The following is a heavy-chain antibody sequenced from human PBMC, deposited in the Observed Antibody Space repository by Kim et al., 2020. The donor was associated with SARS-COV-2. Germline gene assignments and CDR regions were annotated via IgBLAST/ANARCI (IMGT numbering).Heavy chain of an antibody. J-gene: IGHJ1*01. Sequence: DSVKGRFTISRDNSKNTLYLQMKSLRAEDTAVYYCAKAYSSSWYGEYFQHWGQGTLVTVSS. CDR3: AKAYSSSWYGEYFQH. D-gene: IGHD6-13*01. V-gene: IGHV3-23*01.